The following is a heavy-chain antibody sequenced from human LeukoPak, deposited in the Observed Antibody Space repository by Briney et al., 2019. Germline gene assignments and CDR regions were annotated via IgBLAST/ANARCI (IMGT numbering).Heavy chain of an antibody. Sequence: GGSLRLSCAASGFTFSSYAMSWVRQAPGKGLEWVSVISGSGGSTYYADSVKGRFTISRDNSKNTLSLQMHSLRAEDTAVYYCAKDRGHYYTYDYRGQGTLVTVSS. D-gene: IGHD3-22*01. CDR2: ISGSGGST. V-gene: IGHV3-23*01. J-gene: IGHJ4*02. CDR3: AKDRGHYYTYDY. CDR1: GFTFSSYA.